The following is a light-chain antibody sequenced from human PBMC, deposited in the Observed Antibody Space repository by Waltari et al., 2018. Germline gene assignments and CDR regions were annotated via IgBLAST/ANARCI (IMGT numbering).Light chain of an antibody. Sequence: QSALTQPPSASGPPGASVTISCTGTSSDVAGSNYVSWDQQHPGKAPRLMIDAVTKRPSGVPARFSGSKPGNTASLTVSGLQAEDEADYYCGSYAGYNKVFGGGTKLTVL. CDR2: AVT. V-gene: IGLV2-8*01. CDR1: SSDVAGSNY. CDR3: GSYAGYNKV. J-gene: IGLJ2*01.